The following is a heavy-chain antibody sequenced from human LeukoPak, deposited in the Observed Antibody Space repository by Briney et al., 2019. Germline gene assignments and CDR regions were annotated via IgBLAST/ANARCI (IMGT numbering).Heavy chain of an antibody. D-gene: IGHD6-19*01. Sequence: SETLSLTCTVSGGSISSYYWSWIRQPAGKGLEWIGRIYTSGSTNYNPSLKSRVTMSVDTSKNQFSLKLSSVTAADTAVYYCARLSLGIAVAGTGEAFDIWGQGTMVTVSS. CDR3: ARLSLGIAVAGTGEAFDI. J-gene: IGHJ3*02. CDR1: GGSISSYY. CDR2: IYTSGST. V-gene: IGHV4-4*07.